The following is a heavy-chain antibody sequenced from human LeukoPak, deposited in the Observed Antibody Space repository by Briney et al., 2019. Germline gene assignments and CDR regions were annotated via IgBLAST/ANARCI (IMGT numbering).Heavy chain of an antibody. V-gene: IGHV3-48*03. J-gene: IGHJ6*04. CDR1: GFSFPYG. Sequence: PGGSLRLSCEASGFSFPYGMSWVRQAPGKGLEWVSYIDSSDSTIHYADSVKGRLTISRDNAKNSLYLQMNSLRAEDTAVYYCAELGITMIGGVWGKGTTVTISS. CDR2: IDSSDSTI. CDR3: AELGITMIGGV. D-gene: IGHD3-10*02.